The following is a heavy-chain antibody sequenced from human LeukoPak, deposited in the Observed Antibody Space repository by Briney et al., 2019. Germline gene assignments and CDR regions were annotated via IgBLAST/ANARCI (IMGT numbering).Heavy chain of an antibody. CDR1: GFTVSSNY. D-gene: IGHD5-12*01. V-gene: IGHV3-53*01. J-gene: IGHJ4*02. CDR3: ARHPRNGYDFGAYYFDY. Sequence: PGGSLRLSCAASGFTVSSNYMSWVRQAPGKGLEWVSVIYSGGSTYYADSVKGRFTISRDNSKNTLYLQMNSLRAEDTAVYYCARHPRNGYDFGAYYFDYWGQGTLVTVSS. CDR2: IYSGGST.